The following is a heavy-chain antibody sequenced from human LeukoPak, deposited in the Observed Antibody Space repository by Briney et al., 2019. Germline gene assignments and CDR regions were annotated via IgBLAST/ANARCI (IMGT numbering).Heavy chain of an antibody. J-gene: IGHJ4*02. V-gene: IGHV3-30*04. CDR3: ARDFHYYDSSGYYLL. CDR2: ISYDGSNK. CDR1: GFTFSSYA. D-gene: IGHD3-22*01. Sequence: GGSLRLSCAASGFTFSSYAMHWVRQAPGKGLEWVAVISYDGSNKYNADSVKGRFTISRDNSKNTLYLQMNSLRAEDTAVYYCARDFHYYDSSGYYLLWGQGTLVTVSS.